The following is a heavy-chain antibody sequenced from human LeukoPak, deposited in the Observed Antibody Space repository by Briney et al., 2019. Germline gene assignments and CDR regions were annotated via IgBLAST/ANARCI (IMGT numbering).Heavy chain of an antibody. Sequence: PGGSLRLSCAGSGFTFSTYSMNWVRQAPGKGLEWVSSISSDGTYIYYADSVKGRFTISRDNSKNTLYLQMNSLRAEDTAVYYCAKDPRSGSYYSGLDYWGQGTLVTVSS. J-gene: IGHJ4*02. CDR1: GFTFSTYS. D-gene: IGHD1-26*01. CDR2: ISSDGTYI. V-gene: IGHV3-21*04. CDR3: AKDPRSGSYYSGLDY.